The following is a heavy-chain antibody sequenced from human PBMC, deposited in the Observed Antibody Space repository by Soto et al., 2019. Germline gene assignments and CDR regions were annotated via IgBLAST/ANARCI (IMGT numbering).Heavy chain of an antibody. CDR2: IYYSGST. CDR1: GGSISSSSYY. D-gene: IGHD5-18*01. V-gene: IGHV4-39*01. CDR3: ALSVVDTAMALDY. J-gene: IGHJ4*02. Sequence: SETLSLTCTVSGGSISSSSYYWGWIRQPPGKGLEWIGSIYYSGSTYYNPSLKSRVTISVDTSKNQFSLKLSSVTAADTAVYYCALSVVDTAMALDYWGQGTLVTVSS.